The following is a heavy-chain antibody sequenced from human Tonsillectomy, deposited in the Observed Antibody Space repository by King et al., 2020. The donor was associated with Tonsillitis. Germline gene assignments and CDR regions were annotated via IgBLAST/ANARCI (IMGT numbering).Heavy chain of an antibody. CDR3: ARAVSYYDSSGYSPMTFDY. V-gene: IGHV4-59*01. J-gene: IGHJ4*02. CDR1: GGSISSYY. CDR2: NYYSGST. D-gene: IGHD3-22*01. Sequence: VQLQESGPGLVKPSETLSLTCTVSGGSISSYYWSWIRQPPGKGLEWIGYNYYSGSTNYNPSLKSRVTITVDTSKNQFSLKLSSVTAADTAVYYCARAVSYYDSSGYSPMTFDYWGQGTLVTVSS.